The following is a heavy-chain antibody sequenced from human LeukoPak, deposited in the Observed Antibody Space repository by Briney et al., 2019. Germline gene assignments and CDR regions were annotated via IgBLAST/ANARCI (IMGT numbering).Heavy chain of an antibody. CDR1: GFIFGDYA. D-gene: IGHD3-10*01. J-gene: IGHJ4*02. CDR3: AKSFGSTSYPLDY. V-gene: IGHV3-9*03. CDR2: ISWNSDSI. Sequence: GGSLRLSCAASGFIFGDYAMHWVRHAPGKGLEWVSGISWNSDSIVYADSVKGRFTISRDNAKNTLYLQMNSLRLEDMALYYCAKSFGSTSYPLDYWGQGTLVTVSS.